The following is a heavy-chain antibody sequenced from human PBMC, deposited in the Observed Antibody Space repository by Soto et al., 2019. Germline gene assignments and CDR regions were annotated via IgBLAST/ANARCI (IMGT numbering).Heavy chain of an antibody. CDR1: RFTFSDYS. Sequence: GGSLRLSCEVSRFTFSDYSMNWVRQAPGKGLEWVSLISDSGSVVSYAESVKGRFTISRDNAKNSMYLQMNSLRAEDTAVYYCARDYCPTAVCPWGGFDPWVQGALVTVSS. J-gene: IGHJ5*02. D-gene: IGHD3-16*01. CDR3: ARDYCPTAVCPWGGFDP. CDR2: ISDSGSVV. V-gene: IGHV3-21*04.